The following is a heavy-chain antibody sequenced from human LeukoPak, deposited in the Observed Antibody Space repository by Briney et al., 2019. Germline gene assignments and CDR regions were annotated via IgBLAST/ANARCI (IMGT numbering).Heavy chain of an antibody. Sequence: ASETLSLTCTVSGGSISSYFWSWIRQPPGKGLEWIGYVYYSGSTNYNPSLKSRVTISVDTSKNLFSLKLSSVTAADTAVYYCAGADGSGSYYNWFDPWGQGTLVTVSS. J-gene: IGHJ5*02. D-gene: IGHD3-10*01. CDR1: GGSISSYF. CDR2: VYYSGST. V-gene: IGHV4-59*08. CDR3: AGADGSGSYYNWFDP.